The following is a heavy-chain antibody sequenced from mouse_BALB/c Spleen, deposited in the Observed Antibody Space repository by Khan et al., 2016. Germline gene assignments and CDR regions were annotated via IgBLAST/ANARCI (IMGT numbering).Heavy chain of an antibody. CDR1: GYSITSDYA. V-gene: IGHV3-2*02. Sequence: EVQLQESGPGLVKPSQSLSLTCTVTGYSITSDYAWNWIRQFPGNKLEWMGYISYSGSTSYNPSLKSRICITRDTSKNQFFLQLNSVTTEDTATYYCANGNYAMDYWGQGTSVTVSS. CDR2: ISYSGST. CDR3: ANGNYAMDY. D-gene: IGHD2-1*01. J-gene: IGHJ4*01.